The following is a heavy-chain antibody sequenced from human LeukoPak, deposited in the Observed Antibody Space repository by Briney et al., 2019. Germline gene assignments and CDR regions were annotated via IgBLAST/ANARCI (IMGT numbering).Heavy chain of an antibody. CDR2: INPNSGGT. D-gene: IGHD5-12*01. V-gene: IGHV1-2*02. Sequence: ASVKVSCKASGYTFIDFYMHWVRQAPGQGLEWMGWINPNSGGTNYAQKFQGRVTMTRDTSISTAYMELSRLRSDDTAVYYCARVGVHSGYEYLFDYWGQGTLVTVSS. CDR3: ARVGVHSGYEYLFDY. CDR1: GYTFIDFY. J-gene: IGHJ4*02.